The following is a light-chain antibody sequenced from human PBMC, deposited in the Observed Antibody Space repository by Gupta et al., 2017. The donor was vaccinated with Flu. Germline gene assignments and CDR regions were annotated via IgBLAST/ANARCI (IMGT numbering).Light chain of an antibody. CDR2: KAS. Sequence: GDRVTITCRASQSVSSWLAWYQQKPGKAPKVLIYKASSLESGVPSRFSGSGSGTEFTRTISSLQPDDFATYYCQQYNSYSWTFGQGTKVEIK. CDR1: QSVSSW. CDR3: QQYNSYSWT. J-gene: IGKJ1*01. V-gene: IGKV1-5*03.